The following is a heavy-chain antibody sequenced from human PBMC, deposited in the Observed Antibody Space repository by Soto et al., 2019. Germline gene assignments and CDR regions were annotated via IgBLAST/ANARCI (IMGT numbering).Heavy chain of an antibody. Sequence: QLQLQESGPGLVKPSETLSLTCTVSGGSISSSSYYWGWIRQPPGKGLEWIGRIYYSGSSYYNPSLKSPVTISGETSKTQFSRKLLSVTAAHTAVYYCARHAGYSGYDFYWFDPWGQGTLVTVAS. CDR1: GGSISSSSYY. CDR3: ARHAGYSGYDFYWFDP. D-gene: IGHD5-12*01. J-gene: IGHJ5*02. CDR2: IYYSGSS. V-gene: IGHV4-39*01.